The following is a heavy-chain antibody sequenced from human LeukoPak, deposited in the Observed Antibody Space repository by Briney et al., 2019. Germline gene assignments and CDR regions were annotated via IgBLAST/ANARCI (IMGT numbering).Heavy chain of an antibody. J-gene: IGHJ6*02. Sequence: SGTLSLTCTVSGDSINSLDLWSWVRQPPGKGLEWIGEMYLSGTTHSNPSVKSRVTISVDTSKNQFSLKLSSVTAADTAVYYCARLFGVSSGWYDSPYYYYGMDVWGQGTTVTVSS. V-gene: IGHV4-4*02. CDR1: GDSINSLDL. CDR2: MYLSGTT. D-gene: IGHD6-19*01. CDR3: ARLFGVSSGWYDSPYYYYGMDV.